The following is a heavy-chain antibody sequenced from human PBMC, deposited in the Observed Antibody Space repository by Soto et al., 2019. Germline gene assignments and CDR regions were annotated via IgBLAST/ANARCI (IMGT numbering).Heavy chain of an antibody. J-gene: IGHJ4*02. V-gene: IGHV2-5*02. Sequence: QITLKESGPTLVKPTQTLTLTCTFSGFSLSTSGVGVGWIRQPPGKALEWLALIYWDDDKRYSPSLKSRLTITKDTSNKQVVLTMTNMDPVDTATYYCAHRRSDYGDYKFDYWGQGTLVTVSS. CDR1: GFSLSTSGVG. CDR2: IYWDDDK. CDR3: AHRRSDYGDYKFDY. D-gene: IGHD4-17*01.